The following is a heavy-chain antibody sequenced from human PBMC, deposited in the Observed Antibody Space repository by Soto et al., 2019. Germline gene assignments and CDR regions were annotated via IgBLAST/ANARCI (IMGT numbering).Heavy chain of an antibody. D-gene: IGHD5-12*01. CDR3: ARDLVPGYTGYSDY. V-gene: IGHV1-18*01. CDR2: ISAYNGNT. Sequence: ASVKVSCKASGYTFTSYDLNWVRQAPGQGLEWMGWISAYNGNTNFAQKVQGRVSLTTDTSSTTAYMELRSLTSDDTAVYYCARDLVPGYTGYSDYWGQGTLVTVSS. CDR1: GYTFTSYD. J-gene: IGHJ4*02.